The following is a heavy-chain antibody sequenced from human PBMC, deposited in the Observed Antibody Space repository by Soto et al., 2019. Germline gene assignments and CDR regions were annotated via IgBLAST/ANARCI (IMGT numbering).Heavy chain of an antibody. CDR3: AKDLTRQLAYWLDP. CDR1: GFSFTGYY. Sequence: ASVEVSCRASGFSFTGYYIHWLRLAPGQGLEWMGWINAHSGGTEYAQKFQGRVTLTRDTSIATAYLTLTSLTSDDTALYYCAKDLTRQLAYWLDPWGQGTQVTVSS. V-gene: IGHV1-2*02. CDR2: INAHSGGT. D-gene: IGHD6-6*01. J-gene: IGHJ5*02.